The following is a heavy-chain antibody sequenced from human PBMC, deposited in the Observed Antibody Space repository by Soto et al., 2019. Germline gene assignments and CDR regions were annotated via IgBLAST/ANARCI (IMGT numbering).Heavy chain of an antibody. Sequence: SLRLSCAASGFTFSSYGMHWVRQAPGKGLEWVAVISYDGSNKYYADSVKGRFTISRDNSKNTLYLQMNSLRAEDTAVYYCAKELGRLLTYYYYGMDVWGQGTTVTVSS. V-gene: IGHV3-30*18. CDR1: GFTFSSYG. CDR3: AKELGRLLTYYYYGMDV. CDR2: ISYDGSNK. J-gene: IGHJ6*02. D-gene: IGHD3-22*01.